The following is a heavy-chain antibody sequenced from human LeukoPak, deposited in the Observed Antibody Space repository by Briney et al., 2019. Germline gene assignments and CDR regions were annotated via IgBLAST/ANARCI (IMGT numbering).Heavy chain of an antibody. D-gene: IGHD3-22*01. CDR3: ARADSSGGFDP. Sequence: SETLSLTCTVSGGSISSYYWSWIRQPPGKGLEWIGYIYYSGSTNYNPSLKSRVTISVDTSKNQFSLKLSSVTAADTAVYYCARADSSGGFDPWGQGTLVTVSS. V-gene: IGHV4-59*01. J-gene: IGHJ5*02. CDR2: IYYSGST. CDR1: GGSISSYY.